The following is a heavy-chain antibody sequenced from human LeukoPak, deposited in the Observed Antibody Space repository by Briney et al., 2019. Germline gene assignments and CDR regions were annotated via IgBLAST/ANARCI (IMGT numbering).Heavy chain of an antibody. D-gene: IGHD5-12*01. CDR2: INDDGKEK. CDR1: GFTFSDYY. Sequence: AGGSLRLSCAASGFTFSDYYMSWIRQAPGKGLEWVSNINDDGKEKYYADSVRGRFSISRDNAKSSLFLQMNNLRTEDMAVYYCARANSDYREASDWGQGTLVIVSS. J-gene: IGHJ1*01. CDR3: ARANSDYREASD. V-gene: IGHV3-7*04.